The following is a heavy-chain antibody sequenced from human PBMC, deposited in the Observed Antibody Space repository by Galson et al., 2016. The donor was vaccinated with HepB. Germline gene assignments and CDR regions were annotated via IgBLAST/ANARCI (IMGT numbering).Heavy chain of an antibody. D-gene: IGHD1-26*01. Sequence: SLRLSCAASGFTFSSYSIDWVRQAPGKGLGWVSFISSSGRYIYYADSVKGRFTISRDNAKNSVYLQMNSLRAEDTAMYYCARGRGRERDYFEPWGPGTLVTVSS. CDR2: ISSSGRYI. V-gene: IGHV3-21*01. CDR3: ARGRGRERDYFEP. J-gene: IGHJ5*02. CDR1: GFTFSSYS.